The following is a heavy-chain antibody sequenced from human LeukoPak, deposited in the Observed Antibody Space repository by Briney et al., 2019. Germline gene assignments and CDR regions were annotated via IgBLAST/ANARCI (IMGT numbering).Heavy chain of an antibody. V-gene: IGHV4-39*01. D-gene: IGHD4-17*01. CDR1: GGSISSRSYY. CDR3: ARHLDGDPGLGNFDY. J-gene: IGHJ4*02. CDR2: IYHTGST. Sequence: SETLSLTCTVSGGSISSRSYYWGWIRQPPGKGLEWIGSIYHTGSTYYNPSLKSRVTISVDTSKNQFSLKLSSVTAADTAVYYCARHLDGDPGLGNFDYWGQGTLVTVSS.